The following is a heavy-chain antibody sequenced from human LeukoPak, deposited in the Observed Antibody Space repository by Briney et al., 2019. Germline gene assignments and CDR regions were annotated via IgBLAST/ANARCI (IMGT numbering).Heavy chain of an antibody. D-gene: IGHD3-16*01. CDR2: IYYSGNT. V-gene: IGHV4-59*01. J-gene: IGHJ4*02. Sequence: PSETLSLTCTVPGGTITNYYWSWIRQPPGKGLEWIGYIYYSGNTYYNPSLKSRVTISVDTSKNQFSLKLSSVTAADTAVYYCARDWGGYYYFDYWGQGTLVTVSS. CDR3: ARDWGGYYYFDY. CDR1: GGTITNYY.